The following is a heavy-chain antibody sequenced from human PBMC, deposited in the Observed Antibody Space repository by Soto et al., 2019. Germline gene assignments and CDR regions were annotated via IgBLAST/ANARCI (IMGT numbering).Heavy chain of an antibody. V-gene: IGHV3-30-3*01. CDR3: ARVGCISTSCYAYYFDY. J-gene: IGHJ4*02. CDR2: ISYDGSNK. Sequence: QVQLVESGGGVVQPGRSLRLSCAASGFTFSSYAMHWVRQAPGKGLEWVAVISYDGSNKYYADSVKGRFTISRDNSKNTLYLQMNSLRAEDTAVYYCARVGCISTSCYAYYFDYWGQGTLVTVSS. D-gene: IGHD2-2*01. CDR1: GFTFSSYA.